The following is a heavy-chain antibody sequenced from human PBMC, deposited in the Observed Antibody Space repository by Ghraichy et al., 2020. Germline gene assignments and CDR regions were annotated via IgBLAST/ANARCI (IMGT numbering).Heavy chain of an antibody. V-gene: IGHV3-30-3*01. J-gene: IGHJ4*02. CDR3: ARDRGQAYFDY. CDR1: GFTFSSYA. Sequence: LSLTCTASGFTFSSYAMHWVRQAPGKGLEWVAVISYDGSNKYYADSVKGRFTISRDNSKNTLYLQMNSLRAEDTAVYYCARDRGQAYFDYWGQGTLVTVSS. CDR2: ISYDGSNK. D-gene: IGHD3-10*01.